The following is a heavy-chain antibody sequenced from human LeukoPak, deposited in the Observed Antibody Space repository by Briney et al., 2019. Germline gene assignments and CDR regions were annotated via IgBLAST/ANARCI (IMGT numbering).Heavy chain of an antibody. CDR2: VSRDGTLQ. D-gene: IGHD3-10*01. J-gene: IGHJ3*02. CDR3: VRDLSRGDAFDI. CDR1: GFNFNDHG. Sequence: GGSLRLSCAASGFNFNDHGMHWVRQAPGTGLEWVAVVSRDGTLQYYADSVKGRFTISRDNAKNSLYLQMNSLRAEDTAVYYCVRDLSRGDAFDIWGQGTMVTVSS. V-gene: IGHV3-30*03.